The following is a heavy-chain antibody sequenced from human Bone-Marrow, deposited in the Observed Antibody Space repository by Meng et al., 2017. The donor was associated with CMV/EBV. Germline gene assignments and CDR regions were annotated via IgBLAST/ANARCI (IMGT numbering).Heavy chain of an antibody. D-gene: IGHD6-19*01. CDR3: ARDSSSSGWYSGLDY. J-gene: IGHJ4*02. V-gene: IGHV1-18*04. CDR1: GYTFTGYY. CDR2: ISAYNGNT. Sequence: ASVKVSCKASGYTFTGYYMHWVRQAPGQGLEWMGWISAYNGNTNYAQKLQGRVTMTTDTSTSTAYMELRSLRSDDTAVYYCARDSSSSGWYSGLDYWGQGTLVTVSS.